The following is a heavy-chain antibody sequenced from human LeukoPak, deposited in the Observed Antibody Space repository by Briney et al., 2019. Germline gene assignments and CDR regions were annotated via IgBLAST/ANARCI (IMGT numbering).Heavy chain of an antibody. V-gene: IGHV1-69*04. J-gene: IGHJ5*02. CDR3: ARESVVATDP. CDR2: IIPILGIA. D-gene: IGHD2-2*01. Sequence: SVKVSCKASGYTFTSYGISWVRQAPGQGLEWMGRIIPILGIANYAQKFQGRVTITADKSTSTAYMELSSLRSEDTAVYYCARESVVATDPWGQGTLVTVSS. CDR1: GYTFTSYG.